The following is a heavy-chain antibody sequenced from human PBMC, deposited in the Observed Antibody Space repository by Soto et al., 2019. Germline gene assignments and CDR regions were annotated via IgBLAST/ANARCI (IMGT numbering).Heavy chain of an antibody. J-gene: IGHJ4*02. D-gene: IGHD2-2*01. Sequence: QVQLVESGGGVVQPGRSLRLSCAASGFTFSSYGMHWVRQAPGKGLEWVAVISYDGSNKYYADSGKGRFTISRDNSKNTLYLQMNSLRAEDTAVYYCAKDGGDIVVVPAAKNLDYWGQGTLVTVSS. CDR1: GFTFSSYG. CDR3: AKDGGDIVVVPAAKNLDY. CDR2: ISYDGSNK. V-gene: IGHV3-30*18.